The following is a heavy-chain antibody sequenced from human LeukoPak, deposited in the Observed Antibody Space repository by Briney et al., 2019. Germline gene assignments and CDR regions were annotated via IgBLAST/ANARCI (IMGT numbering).Heavy chain of an antibody. CDR1: GFTFSKYG. J-gene: IGHJ4*02. CDR3: AKDLWARGGLYTDLFDY. V-gene: IGHV3-23*01. D-gene: IGHD3-16*01. Sequence: GGSLRLSCAASGFTFSKYGMSWVRQAPGKGLEWVSAISDSSDSTDYADSVKGRFTISRDNSRNTLSLQMNSLRAEDTAVYYCAKDLWARGGLYTDLFDYWGQGTLVTVSS. CDR2: ISDSSDST.